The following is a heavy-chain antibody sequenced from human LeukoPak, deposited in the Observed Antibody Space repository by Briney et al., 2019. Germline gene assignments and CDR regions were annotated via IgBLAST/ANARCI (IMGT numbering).Heavy chain of an antibody. V-gene: IGHV3-30-3*01. D-gene: IGHD1-14*01. J-gene: IGHJ4*02. Sequence: GRSLRLSCAASGFTFSGYAMDWVRQAPGKGLEWVAFMSYDGGDKQYLDSVKGRFPLSRDNSNKTLYLEMNRLTPDDTAVYYCARDQPGGGLDYWGQGILVTVSS. CDR2: MSYDGGDK. CDR1: GFTFSGYA. CDR3: ARDQPGGGLDY.